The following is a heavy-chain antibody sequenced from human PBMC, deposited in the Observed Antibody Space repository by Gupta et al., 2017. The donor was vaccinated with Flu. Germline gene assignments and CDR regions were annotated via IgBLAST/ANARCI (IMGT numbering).Heavy chain of an antibody. V-gene: IGHV3-7*01. Sequence: RQAPGKGLEWVANIKRDGREFFYMYSVMGRFTISRDNAKNLLYLEMNNLRVEDTAVYHCAAAAASPIEANHLWGRGTMVAVSS. D-gene: IGHD6-25*01. J-gene: IGHJ3*01. CDR2: IKRDGREF. CDR3: AAAAASPIEANHL.